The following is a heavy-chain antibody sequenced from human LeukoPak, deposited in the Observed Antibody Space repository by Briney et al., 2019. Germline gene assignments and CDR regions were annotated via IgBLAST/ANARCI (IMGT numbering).Heavy chain of an antibody. CDR3: AKGPLTEVAGTTWDF. J-gene: IGHJ4*02. CDR2: ISGSGGVT. CDR1: GLTFRNYA. V-gene: IGHV3-23*01. D-gene: IGHD6-19*01. Sequence: GGSLRLSCVVTGLTFRNYAMSWVRQAPGKGPEWVSDISGSGGVTHYADSVKGRFSISRDNSKNTLYLQMSSLRAEDTAVYYCAKGPLTEVAGTTWDFWGQGTLVTVSS.